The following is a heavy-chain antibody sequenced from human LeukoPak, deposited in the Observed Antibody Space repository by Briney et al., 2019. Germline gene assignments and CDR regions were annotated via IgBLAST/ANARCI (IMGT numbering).Heavy chain of an antibody. CDR2: IYHSGST. V-gene: IGHV4-38-2*02. D-gene: IGHD2-15*01. CDR1: GYSISSGYY. CDR3: ARVPGYCSGGSCHGVFDY. Sequence: SETLSLTCTVSGYSISSGYYWGWIRQPPGKGLEWIGSIYHSGSTYYNPSLKSRVTISVDTSKNQFSLKLSSVTAADTAVYYCARVPGYCSGGSCHGVFDYWGQGTLVTVSS. J-gene: IGHJ4*02.